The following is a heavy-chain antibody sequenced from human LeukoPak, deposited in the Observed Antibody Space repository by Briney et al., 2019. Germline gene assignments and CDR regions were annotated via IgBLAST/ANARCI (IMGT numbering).Heavy chain of an antibody. CDR2: IYYSGST. CDR3: ARGLPYSSGWYGY. J-gene: IGHJ4*02. V-gene: IGHV4-59*01. Sequence: SETLSLTCTVSGGSISSYYWSWIRQPPGKGLEWIGYIYYSGSTNYNPSLKSRVTISVDTSKNQFSLKLSSVTAADTAVYYCARGLPYSSGWYGYWGQGTLVTVSS. D-gene: IGHD6-19*01. CDR1: GGSISSYY.